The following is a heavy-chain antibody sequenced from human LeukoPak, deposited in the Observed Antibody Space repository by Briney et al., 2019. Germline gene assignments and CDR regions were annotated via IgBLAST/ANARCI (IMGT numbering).Heavy chain of an antibody. CDR2: INHSGST. Sequence: PSETLSLTCAVYGGSFSGYYWSGIRQPPGKGLEWIGEINHSGSTNYNPSLKSRVTISVDTSKNQFSLKLSSVTAADTAVYYCARGTILGFYDAFDIWGQGTMVTVSS. CDR1: GGSFSGYY. V-gene: IGHV4-34*01. CDR3: ARGTILGFYDAFDI. J-gene: IGHJ3*02. D-gene: IGHD3-3*01.